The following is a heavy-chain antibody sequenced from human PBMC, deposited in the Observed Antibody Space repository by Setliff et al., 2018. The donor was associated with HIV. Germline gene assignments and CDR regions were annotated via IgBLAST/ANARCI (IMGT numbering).Heavy chain of an antibody. V-gene: IGHV1-2*06. CDR3: ARGGMYGYKLSGLVFQH. Sequence: ASVKVSCKASGYTFTGYYMHWVRQAPGQGLEWMGRINPNSGGTKYAQKFQGRVTMTRDTSISTAYMELSRLISDDTAVYYCARGGMYGYKLSGLVFQHWGQGTLVTVSS. D-gene: IGHD5-12*01. CDR1: GYTFTGYY. CDR2: INPNSGGT. J-gene: IGHJ1*01.